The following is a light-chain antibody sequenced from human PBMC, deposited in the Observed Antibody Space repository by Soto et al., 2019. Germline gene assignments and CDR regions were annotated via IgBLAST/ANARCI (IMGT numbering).Light chain of an antibody. CDR2: EVS. V-gene: IGLV2-14*01. Sequence: QSALTQPASVSGSPGQSITISCTGSSSDVGGYNHVSWYQQHPGKAPKLMIYEVSNRPSGVSNRFSGSKSGNTASLTISGLQAEDEADYYCSSYTTINTLLFGGGTKLTVL. J-gene: IGLJ2*01. CDR1: SSDVGGYNH. CDR3: SSYTTINTLL.